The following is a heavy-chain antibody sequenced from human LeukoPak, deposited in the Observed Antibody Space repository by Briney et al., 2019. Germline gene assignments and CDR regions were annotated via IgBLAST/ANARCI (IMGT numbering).Heavy chain of an antibody. D-gene: IGHD3-3*01. J-gene: IGHJ4*02. Sequence: TGGSLRLSCVASGLAFSSYSMHWVRQAPGKGLEWVGVISYDGSDEYYKDSVKGRFTISRDNSKNTVYLQMNSLRADDTAVYYCARDFTPEWFDIHWGQGTLVTVS. CDR1: GLAFSSYS. V-gene: IGHV3-30*04. CDR2: ISYDGSDE. CDR3: ARDFTPEWFDIH.